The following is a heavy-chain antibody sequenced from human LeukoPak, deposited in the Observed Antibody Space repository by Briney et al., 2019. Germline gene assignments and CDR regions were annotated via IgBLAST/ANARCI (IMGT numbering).Heavy chain of an antibody. V-gene: IGHV1-69*01. D-gene: IGHD1-7*01. CDR2: IIPIFGTA. CDR3: ARNWNSGNDAFDI. Sequence: ASVKVSCKASGGTFSSYAISWVRQAPGQGLEWMGGIIPIFGTANYAQKFQGRVTITADESTSTAYMELSSLRSEDTAVYYCARNWNSGNDAFDIWGQGTMVTVSS. CDR1: GGTFSSYA. J-gene: IGHJ3*02.